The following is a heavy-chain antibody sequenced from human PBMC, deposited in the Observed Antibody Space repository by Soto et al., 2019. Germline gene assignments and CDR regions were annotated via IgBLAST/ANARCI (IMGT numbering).Heavy chain of an antibody. Sequence: EVQLVESGGGLVQPGGSLRLSCAASGFTFSSYWIHWVRQAPGKGLVWVARINGDGSSTAYADSVKGRFTISRDNARNMLYLQVNSLGVEDTAVYFCVGATAVSFDLWGQGTLVTVSS. J-gene: IGHJ4*02. CDR3: VGATAVSFDL. D-gene: IGHD2-2*01. CDR2: INGDGSST. CDR1: GFTFSSYW. V-gene: IGHV3-74*03.